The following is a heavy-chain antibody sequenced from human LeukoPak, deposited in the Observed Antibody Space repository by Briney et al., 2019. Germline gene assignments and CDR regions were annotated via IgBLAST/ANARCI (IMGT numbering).Heavy chain of an antibody. CDR1: GFTFSSYA. CDR2: ISYDGSNK. D-gene: IGHD3-3*01. Sequence: GGSLRLSCAASGFTFSSYAMHWVRQAPGKGLEWVAVISYDGSNKYYADSVKGRFTISRDNSKNTLYLQMNSLRAEDTAVYYCARGEDFWSGSKVVDIWGQGTMVTVSS. V-gene: IGHV3-30-3*01. CDR3: ARGEDFWSGSKVVDI. J-gene: IGHJ3*02.